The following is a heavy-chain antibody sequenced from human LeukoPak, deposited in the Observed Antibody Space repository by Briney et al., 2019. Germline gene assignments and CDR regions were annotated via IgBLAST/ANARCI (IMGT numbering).Heavy chain of an antibody. CDR3: AIYTTAAGTGFDY. CDR2: ISYDGSNK. CDR1: GFTFSSYG. D-gene: IGHD6-13*01. V-gene: IGHV3-30*03. Sequence: PGRSLRLSCAASGFTFSSYGMHWVRQAPGKGLEWVAVISYDGSNKYYADSVKGRFTISRDNSKNTLYLQMNSLRAEDTAVYYCAIYTTAAGTGFDYWGQGTLVTVSS. J-gene: IGHJ4*02.